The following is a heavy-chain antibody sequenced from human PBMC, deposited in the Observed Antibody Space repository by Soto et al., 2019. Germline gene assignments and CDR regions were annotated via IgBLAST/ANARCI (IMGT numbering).Heavy chain of an antibody. CDR1: GYPVTAYY. V-gene: IGHV1-2*02. D-gene: IGHD3-3*01. CDR2: INPATGAA. J-gene: IGHJ3*02. Sequence: QLHLVQSGAVVKKPGASVTVSCSASGYPVTAYYMHWVRQAPGRVLEWMGGINPATGAAKYTPTFQGRVPMTRDTSTSTVFMELSGLTSEDTAVFYCARGGGVGVAGSAAFDMWGQGTLVTVSS. CDR3: ARGGGVGVAGSAAFDM.